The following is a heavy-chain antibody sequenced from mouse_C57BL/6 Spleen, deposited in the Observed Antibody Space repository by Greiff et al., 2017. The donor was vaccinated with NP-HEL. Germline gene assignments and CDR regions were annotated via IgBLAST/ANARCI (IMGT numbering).Heavy chain of an antibody. D-gene: IGHD2-4*01. V-gene: IGHV5-4*01. Sequence: EVQGVESGGGLVKPGGSLKLSCAASGFTFSSYAMSWVRQTPEKRLEWVATISDGGSYTYYPDNVKGRFTISRDNAKNNLYLQMSHLKSEDTAMYYCARGGLRFSMDYWGQGTSVTVSS. CDR2: ISDGGSYT. CDR3: ARGGLRFSMDY. CDR1: GFTFSSYA. J-gene: IGHJ4*01.